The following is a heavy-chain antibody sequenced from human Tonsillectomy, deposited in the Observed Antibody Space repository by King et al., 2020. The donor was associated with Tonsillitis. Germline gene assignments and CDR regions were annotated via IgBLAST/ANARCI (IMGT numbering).Heavy chain of an antibody. J-gene: IGHJ6*02. CDR1: GFTFSFYS. D-gene: IGHD2-15*01. CDR3: VRDCRGCICYPYYYCMDV. CDR2: ISSSSSYI. V-gene: IGHV3-21*01. Sequence: EVQLVESGGGLVKPGGSLRLSCAASGFTFSFYSMNWVRQTPGKGLEWVSSISSSSSYIYYADSVKGRFAISRDNAKHSLYLQMNSLRAEDTAVYYCVRDCRGCICYPYYYCMDVWGRGTRVTVSS.